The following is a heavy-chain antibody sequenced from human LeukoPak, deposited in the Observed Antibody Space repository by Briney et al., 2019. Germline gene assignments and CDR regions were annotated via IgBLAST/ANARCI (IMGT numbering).Heavy chain of an antibody. CDR1: GGSISSSFYY. V-gene: IGHV4-30-4*01. CDR3: ARTRDANAYYYYYGTDV. CDR2: IYYSGST. D-gene: IGHD2-2*01. J-gene: IGHJ6*02. Sequence: SETLSLTCTVSGGSISSSFYYWSWIRQPPGKGLEWIGYIYYSGSTYYNPSLRSRVTISVDTSKNQFSLKLSSVTAADTAVYYCARTRDANAYYYYYGTDVWGQGTTVTVPS.